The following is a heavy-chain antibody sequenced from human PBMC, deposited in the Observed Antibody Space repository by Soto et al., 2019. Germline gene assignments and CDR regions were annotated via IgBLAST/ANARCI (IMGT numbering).Heavy chain of an antibody. V-gene: IGHV3-11*06. CDR2: ISGTSSYK. D-gene: IGHD3-10*01. Sequence: GGSLRLSCAASGFTFSDYHMSWIRQAPGKGLEWVSYISGTSSYKKYADSMKGRITISRDNVKNSLYLQMNSLRAEDTAVYYCARDGLSGSYSYFDSWGHGTLVTVSS. CDR1: GFTFSDYH. J-gene: IGHJ4*01. CDR3: ARDGLSGSYSYFDS.